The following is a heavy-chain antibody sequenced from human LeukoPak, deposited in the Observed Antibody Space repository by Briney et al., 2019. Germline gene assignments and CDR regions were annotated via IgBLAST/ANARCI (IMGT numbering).Heavy chain of an antibody. Sequence: GGSLRPPFTPSGSALSTNAMSWVRPAQGKGLEWVSTIGGSGGTTYYADSVKGRFTISRDNSKNTLYLQMNTLRAEDTAVYYCAKVTSFWGQGALVTVSS. CDR2: IGGSGGTT. CDR1: GSALSTNA. V-gene: IGHV3-23*01. D-gene: IGHD1/OR15-1a*01. J-gene: IGHJ4*02. CDR3: AKVTSF.